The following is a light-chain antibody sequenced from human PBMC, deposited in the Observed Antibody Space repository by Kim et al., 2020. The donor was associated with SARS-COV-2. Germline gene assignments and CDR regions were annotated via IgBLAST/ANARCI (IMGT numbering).Light chain of an antibody. CDR2: DAS. CDR1: QSVSGT. CDR3: QQYENWPIT. V-gene: IGKV3-15*01. Sequence: VSPEGSATLSCRACQSVSGTLAWYQQKPGQAPRLLIYDASTRATGIPARFSGSGSGTEFTLTISSLQSEDFAVYFCQQYENWPITFGGGTKVDIK. J-gene: IGKJ4*01.